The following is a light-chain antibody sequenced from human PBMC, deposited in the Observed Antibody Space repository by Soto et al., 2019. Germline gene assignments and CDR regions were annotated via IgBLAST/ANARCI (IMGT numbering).Light chain of an antibody. CDR3: QQYNNWPPT. V-gene: IGKV3-15*01. CDR1: QSVSSN. J-gene: IGKJ4*01. CDR2: CAS. Sequence: EIVMTQSPATLSVSPGERATLSCRASQSVSSNLAWYQQKPGQAPRLLIYCASTRATGIPARFSGSGSGTEFTLTISSLQSEDFAVYYCQQYNNWPPTFGGGIKVEIK.